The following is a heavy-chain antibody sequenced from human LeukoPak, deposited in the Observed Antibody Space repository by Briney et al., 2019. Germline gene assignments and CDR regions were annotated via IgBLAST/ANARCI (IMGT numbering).Heavy chain of an antibody. J-gene: IGHJ4*02. V-gene: IGHV3-23*01. D-gene: IGHD5/OR15-5a*01. CDR1: GFIFSTYI. Sequence: PGGSLRLSCAASGFIFSTYIMSWVRQAPGKGLEWVSSISSSGGSTYYADSVKGRFTISRDNSKNTLYLQVNSLRAEDTAVYYCAKAAVYHDSCPDSWGRGTLVTVSS. CDR2: ISSSGGST. CDR3: AKAAVYHDSCPDS.